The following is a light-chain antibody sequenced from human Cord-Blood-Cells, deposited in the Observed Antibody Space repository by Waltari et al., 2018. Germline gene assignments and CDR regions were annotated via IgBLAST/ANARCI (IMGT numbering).Light chain of an antibody. Sequence: DIQMTQYPSSLSASAGDRDTITCRASQSISSYLNWYHEKPGKAPKLLIYAASSLQSGVSSMFSGSGAGTDFTLTISRLQPGDFATYYCQQSYSTPYTFGQGTNLEIK. CDR2: AAS. V-gene: IGKV1-39*01. CDR3: QQSYSTPYT. CDR1: QSISSY. J-gene: IGKJ2*01.